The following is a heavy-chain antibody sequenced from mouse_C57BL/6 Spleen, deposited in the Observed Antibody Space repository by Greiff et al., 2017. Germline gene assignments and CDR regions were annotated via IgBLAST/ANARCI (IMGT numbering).Heavy chain of an antibody. D-gene: IGHD1-1*01. V-gene: IGHV14-4*01. CDR1: GFNIKDDY. J-gene: IGHJ3*01. CDR3: TTQGYYGSPRFAY. CDR2: IDPENGDT. Sequence: EVKLQQSGAELVRPGASVKLSCTASGFNIKDDYMHWVKQRPEQGLEWIGWIDPENGDTEYASKFQGKATITADTSSNTAYLQLSSLTSEDTAVYYCTTQGYYGSPRFAYWGQGTLVTVSA.